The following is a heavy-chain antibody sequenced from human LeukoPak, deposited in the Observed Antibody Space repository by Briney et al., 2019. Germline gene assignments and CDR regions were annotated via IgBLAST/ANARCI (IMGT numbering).Heavy chain of an antibody. CDR1: GGSISSGDYY. J-gene: IGHJ3*02. V-gene: IGHV4-30-4*01. D-gene: IGHD3-10*01. CDR2: IYYSGST. CDR3: ARKVTMVRGVIKDAFDI. Sequence: SETLSLTCTVSGGSISSGDYYWSWIRQPPGKGLEWIGYIYYSGSTYYNPSLKSRVTISVDTSKDQFSLKLSSVTAADTAVYYCARKVTMVRGVIKDAFDIWGQGTMVTVSS.